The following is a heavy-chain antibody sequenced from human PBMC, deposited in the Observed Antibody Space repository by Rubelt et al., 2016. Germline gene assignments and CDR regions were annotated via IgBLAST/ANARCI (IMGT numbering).Heavy chain of an antibody. V-gene: IGHV3-21*01. Sequence: SMKGRFTISRDNAKNTVYLQMNNLRVDDTAVYYCARVDSGWLDYWGQGTLVTVSS. D-gene: IGHD6-19*01. J-gene: IGHJ4*02. CDR3: ARVDSGWLDY.